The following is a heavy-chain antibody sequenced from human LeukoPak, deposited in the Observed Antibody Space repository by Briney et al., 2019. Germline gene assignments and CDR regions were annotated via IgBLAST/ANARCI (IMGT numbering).Heavy chain of an antibody. CDR3: ARGDIVVVPAARYYSYYMDV. CDR2: INHSGST. CDR1: DGSFSDYY. J-gene: IGHJ6*03. D-gene: IGHD2-2*01. V-gene: IGHV4-34*01. Sequence: SETLSLTCAVYDGSFSDYYWSWIRQPPGKGLEWIGEINHSGSTNYNPSLKSRVTISVDTSKNQFSLKLSSVTAADTAVYYCARGDIVVVPAARYYSYYMDVWGRGTTVTVSS.